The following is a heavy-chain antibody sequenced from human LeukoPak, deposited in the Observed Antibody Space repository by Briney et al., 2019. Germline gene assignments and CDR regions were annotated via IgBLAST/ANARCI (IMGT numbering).Heavy chain of an antibody. CDR1: AFIFSGHW. D-gene: IGHD3-16*01. CDR2: IKEDGSVR. V-gene: IGHV3-7*03. CDR3: AKVEAGDLDY. J-gene: IGHJ4*02. Sequence: PGGSLRLSCEGSAFIFSGHWMNWVRQTPGKGLEWVASIKEDGSVRQYVDSVKGRFSISRDNTKGSLFLQLNSLRAEDTAVYYCAKVEAGDLDYWGQGTLVTVSS.